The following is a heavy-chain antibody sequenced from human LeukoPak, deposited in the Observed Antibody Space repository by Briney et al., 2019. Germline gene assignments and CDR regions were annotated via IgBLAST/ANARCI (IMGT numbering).Heavy chain of an antibody. CDR3: ARDPADYYDSKGY. V-gene: IGHV3-21*01. D-gene: IGHD3-22*01. Sequence: GGSLRLSCAASGFTFSSYSMNWVRQAPGKGLEWVSSISSSSSYIYYVDSVKGRFTISRDNAKNSLYLQMNSLRAEDTAVYYCARDPADYYDSKGYWGQGTLVTVSS. CDR2: ISSSSSYI. CDR1: GFTFSSYS. J-gene: IGHJ4*02.